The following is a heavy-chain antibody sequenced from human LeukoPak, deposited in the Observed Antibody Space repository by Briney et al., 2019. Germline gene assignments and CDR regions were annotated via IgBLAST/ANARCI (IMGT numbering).Heavy chain of an antibody. Sequence: ASVKVSCKASGYTFTSYGISWVRQAPGQGLEWMGWISAYNSNTNYVQKLQGRVTMTTDTSTSTAYMELRSLTSDDTAVYYCARDRPFEIVAHDAFDIWGQGTMVTVSA. V-gene: IGHV1-18*01. CDR1: GYTFTSYG. CDR3: ARDRPFEIVAHDAFDI. J-gene: IGHJ3*02. CDR2: ISAYNSNT. D-gene: IGHD5-12*01.